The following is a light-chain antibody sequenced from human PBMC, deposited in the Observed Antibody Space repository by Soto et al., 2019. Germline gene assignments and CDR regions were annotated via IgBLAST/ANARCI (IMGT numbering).Light chain of an antibody. V-gene: IGLV2-14*03. CDR1: SSDVGGYNH. CDR3: NSYTGTNTLV. J-gene: IGLJ2*01. Sequence: QSALTQPASVSGSPGQSITISCTGTSSDVGGYNHVSWYQQHPGKAPKLMIYDVTDRTSGVSNRFSGSKSGNTASLAISGLQAEDEADYYCNSYTGTNTLVFGGGTKLTVL. CDR2: DVT.